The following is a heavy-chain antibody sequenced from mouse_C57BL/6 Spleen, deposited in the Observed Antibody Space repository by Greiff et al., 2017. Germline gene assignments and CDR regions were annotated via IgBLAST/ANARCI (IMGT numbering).Heavy chain of an antibody. Sequence: MLVESEGGLVQPGSSMKLSCTASGFTFSDYYMAWVRQVPEKGLEWVANINYDGSSTYYLDSLKSRFIISRDNAKNILYLQMSSLKSEDTATYYCARVITTVVAHWYFDVWGTGTTVTVSS. CDR1: GFTFSDYY. V-gene: IGHV5-16*01. J-gene: IGHJ1*03. CDR2: INYDGSST. CDR3: ARVITTVVAHWYFDV. D-gene: IGHD1-1*01.